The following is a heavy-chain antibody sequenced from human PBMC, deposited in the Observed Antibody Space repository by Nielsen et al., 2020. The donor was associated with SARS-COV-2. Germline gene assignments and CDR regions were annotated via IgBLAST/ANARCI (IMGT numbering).Heavy chain of an antibody. CDR3: ARDLGASYGYDY. J-gene: IGHJ4*02. D-gene: IGHD5-18*01. V-gene: IGHV3-23*01. CDR2: ISSST. Sequence: GGSLRLSCVVSGFTISTYGMSWVRQAPGKGLEWVSAISSSTYYADSVKGRFTVSRDNSKNTLYLQMNSLRAEDTAVYYCARDLGASYGYDYWGQGTLVTVSS. CDR1: GFTISTYG.